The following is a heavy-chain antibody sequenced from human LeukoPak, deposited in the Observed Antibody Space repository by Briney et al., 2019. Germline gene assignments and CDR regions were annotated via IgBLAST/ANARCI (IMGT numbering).Heavy chain of an antibody. CDR1: GYSFPTYW. D-gene: IGHD5-24*01. CDR3: ARRGDGYNLNFDY. CDR2: IYPGDSDT. V-gene: IGHV5-51*01. Sequence: GESLKISCKGSGYSFPTYWVGWVRQMPGKGLEWMGIIYPGDSDTRYSPSFQGQVTISADKSISTAYLQWSSLKASDTAMYYCARRGDGYNLNFDYWGQGTLVTVSS. J-gene: IGHJ4*02.